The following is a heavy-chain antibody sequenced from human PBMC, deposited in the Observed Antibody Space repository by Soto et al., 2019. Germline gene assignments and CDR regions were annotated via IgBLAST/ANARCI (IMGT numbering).Heavy chain of an antibody. Sequence: QVQLEQSGADMKKHGASVTVSCKASGYTFTDYYIYWVRQAPGQGLEWMSWINPKSGDTNVAKSFQGTITMTRDTFIFTVYMELSSLTADDTAIYYCARVLASGWYLPRAPYGMDVWGRGTTVIVSS. CDR2: INPKSGDT. CDR1: GYTFTDYY. CDR3: ARVLASGWYLPRAPYGMDV. D-gene: IGHD6-19*01. J-gene: IGHJ6*02. V-gene: IGHV1-2*02.